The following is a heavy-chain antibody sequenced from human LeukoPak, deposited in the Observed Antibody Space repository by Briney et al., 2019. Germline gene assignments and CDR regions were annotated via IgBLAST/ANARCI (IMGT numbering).Heavy chain of an antibody. CDR1: GFTFSSYA. Sequence: GGSLRLSCAASGFTFSSYAMSWVRQAPGKGLEWVSAISGSGGSTYYADSVKGRFTISRDNAKNSLYLQMNSLRAEDTAVYYCARDRWELRYWGQGTLVTVSS. CDR3: ARDRWELRY. D-gene: IGHD2-15*01. J-gene: IGHJ4*02. CDR2: ISGSGGST. V-gene: IGHV3-23*01.